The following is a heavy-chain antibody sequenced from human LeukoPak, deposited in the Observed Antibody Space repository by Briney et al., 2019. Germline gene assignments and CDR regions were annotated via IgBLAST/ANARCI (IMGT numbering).Heavy chain of an antibody. CDR1: GYTFTSYD. CDR3: AKYTAYSTGWPSY. J-gene: IGHJ4*02. V-gene: IGHV1-8*01. CDR2: MNPNSGNT. Sequence: GASVKVSCKASGYTFTSYDINWVRQATGQGLEWMGWMNPNSGNTGYAQKFQGRVTMTRNTSISTAYMELSSLRSEDTAVYYCAKYTAYSTGWPSYWGQGTLVTVS. D-gene: IGHD6-19*01.